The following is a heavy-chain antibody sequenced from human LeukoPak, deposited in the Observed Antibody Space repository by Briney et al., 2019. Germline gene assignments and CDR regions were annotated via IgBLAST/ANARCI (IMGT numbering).Heavy chain of an antibody. D-gene: IGHD3-22*01. CDR2: INPSGGST. V-gene: IGHV1-46*01. CDR3: ARAVVVVIDY. J-gene: IGHJ4*02. CDR1: GGTFSSYA. Sequence: ASVKVSCKASGGTFSSYAISWVRQAPGQGLEWMGIINPSGGSTSYAQKFQGRVTMTRDTSTSTVYMELSSLRSEDTAVYYCARAVVVVIDYWGQGTLVTVSS.